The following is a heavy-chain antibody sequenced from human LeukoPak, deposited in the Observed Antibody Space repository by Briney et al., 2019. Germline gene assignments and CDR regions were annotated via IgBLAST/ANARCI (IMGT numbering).Heavy chain of an antibody. CDR1: GFSFGEYA. CDR2: IRSKTYGGTP. CDR3: SRGGGYGSWNYNLYYFDS. V-gene: IGHV3-49*04. J-gene: IGHJ4*02. Sequence: GGSLRLSCIASGFSFGEYAMSWVRQAPGKGLECVGFIRSKTYGGTPEYAASVESRFTISRDDSKRIAYLQMNSLKTEDTAVYYCSRGGGYGSWNYNLYYFDSWGQGTLVTVSS. D-gene: IGHD3-10*01.